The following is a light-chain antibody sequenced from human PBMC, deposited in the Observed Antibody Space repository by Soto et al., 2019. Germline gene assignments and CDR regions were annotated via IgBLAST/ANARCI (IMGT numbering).Light chain of an antibody. CDR1: SSDVGGYNY. CDR2: EVS. CDR3: SSYGGNNNLV. Sequence: QAVVTQPPSASGSPGQSVTISCTGTSSDVGGYNYVSWYQQHPGKAPKVMIYEVSKRPSGVPDRFSGSKSGNTASLTVSGLQAEDEADYYCSSYGGNNNLVFGGGTKLTVL. V-gene: IGLV2-8*01. J-gene: IGLJ2*01.